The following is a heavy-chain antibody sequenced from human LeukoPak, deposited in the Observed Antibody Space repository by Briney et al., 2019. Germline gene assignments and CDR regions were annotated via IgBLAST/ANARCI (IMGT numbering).Heavy chain of an antibody. D-gene: IGHD3-10*01. V-gene: IGHV4-61*02. J-gene: IGHJ5*02. CDR2: IYTSGST. Sequence: SETLSLTCTVSGGSISSGSYYWSWIRQPAGKGLEWIGRIYTSGSTNYNPSLKSRVTISVDTSKNQFSLKLSSVIAADTAVYYCARVGYGSGSSILDHWGQGTLVTVSS. CDR3: ARVGYGSGSSILDH. CDR1: GGSISSGSYY.